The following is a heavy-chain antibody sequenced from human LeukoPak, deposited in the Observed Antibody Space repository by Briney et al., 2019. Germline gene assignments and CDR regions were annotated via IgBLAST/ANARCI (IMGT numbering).Heavy chain of an antibody. J-gene: IGHJ4*02. CDR1: GGSISSSSYY. CDR2: IYYSGST. V-gene: IGHV4-39*01. D-gene: IGHD3-22*01. CDR3: AGSLLTGGYYYYFDY. Sequence: SETLSLTCTVSGGSISSSSYYWGWIRQPPGKGLEWIGSIYYSGSTYYNPSLKSRVTISVDTSKNQFSLKLSSVTAADTAVYYCAGSLLTGGYYYYFDYWGQGTLVTVSS.